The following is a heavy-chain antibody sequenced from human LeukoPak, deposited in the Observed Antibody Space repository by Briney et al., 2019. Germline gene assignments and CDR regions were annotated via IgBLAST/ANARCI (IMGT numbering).Heavy chain of an antibody. CDR2: INPNSGGT. D-gene: IGHD5-12*01. Sequence: GASVKVSCKASGYTFTGYYMHWVRQAPGQGLEWMGWINPNSGGTNYAQRFQGRVTMTRDTSISTAYMELSRLRSDDAAVYYCAKPPDSGYVSYYYMDVWGKGTTVTVSS. J-gene: IGHJ6*03. V-gene: IGHV1-2*02. CDR1: GYTFTGYY. CDR3: AKPPDSGYVSYYYMDV.